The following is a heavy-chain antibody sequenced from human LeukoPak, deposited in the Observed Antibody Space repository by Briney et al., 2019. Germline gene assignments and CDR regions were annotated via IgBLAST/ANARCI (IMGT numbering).Heavy chain of an antibody. CDR1: GFAFSSYS. Sequence: GGSLRLSCAASGFAFSSYSMNWVRQAPGKGLEWVSSISSSSGYIYYADSVKGRFTISRDNAKNSLYLQMNSLRAEDTAVYYCARDIGWELVDAFDIWGQGTMVTVSS. J-gene: IGHJ3*02. V-gene: IGHV3-21*01. CDR2: ISSSSGYI. D-gene: IGHD1-26*01. CDR3: ARDIGWELVDAFDI.